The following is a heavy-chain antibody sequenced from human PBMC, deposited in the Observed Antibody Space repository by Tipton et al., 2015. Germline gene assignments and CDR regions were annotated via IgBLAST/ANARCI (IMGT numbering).Heavy chain of an antibody. Sequence: TLSLTCTVSGGSVTSGSCYWSWIRQPPGKGLEWMGYISYSGSTHYNPSLKSRVSISLDTSKNHFSLSLTSVTAADTAIYYCARDLEHGMDVWGQGTTVTVSS. J-gene: IGHJ6*02. CDR3: ARDLEHGMDV. V-gene: IGHV4-61*03. CDR1: GGSVTSGSCY. CDR2: ISYSGST. D-gene: IGHD5-24*01.